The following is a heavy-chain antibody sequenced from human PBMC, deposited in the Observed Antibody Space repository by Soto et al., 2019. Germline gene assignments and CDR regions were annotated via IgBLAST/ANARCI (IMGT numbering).Heavy chain of an antibody. Sequence: GASLKISCKGSGCRVTDYWIGWVRQMPGKGLEWMGIIFPGDSDTRYSPSFQGQVTISGDKSISTAYLQWSSLKASDTAMYYCARAYCSGGSCYSGYWGQGTLVTVSS. CDR1: GCRVTDYW. D-gene: IGHD2-15*01. CDR2: IFPGDSDT. J-gene: IGHJ4*02. CDR3: ARAYCSGGSCYSGY. V-gene: IGHV5-51*01.